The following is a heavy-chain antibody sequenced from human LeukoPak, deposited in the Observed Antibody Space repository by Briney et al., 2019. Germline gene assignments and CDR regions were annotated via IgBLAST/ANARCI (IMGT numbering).Heavy chain of an antibody. D-gene: IGHD6-6*01. CDR3: ALAARPAYYYYYMDV. V-gene: IGHV3-23*01. Sequence: GGSLRLSRAASGFTFSSYAMSWVRQAPGKGLEWVSAISGSGGSTYYADSVKGRFTISRDNSKNTLYLQMNSLRAEDTAVYYCALAARPAYYYYYMDVWGKGTTVTVSS. CDR1: GFTFSSYA. J-gene: IGHJ6*03. CDR2: ISGSGGST.